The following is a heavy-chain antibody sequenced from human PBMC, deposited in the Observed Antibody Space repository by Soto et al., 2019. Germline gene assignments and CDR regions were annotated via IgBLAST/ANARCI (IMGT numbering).Heavy chain of an antibody. CDR2: FDPEDGET. J-gene: IGHJ5*02. D-gene: IGHD3-10*01. CDR3: ATDHYYYGSGSRHNWFDL. Sequence: ASVKVSCKVSGYTLTELSMHWVRQAPGKGLEWMGGFDPEDGETIYAQKFQGRVTMTEDTSTDTAYMELSSLRSEDTAVYYCATDHYYYGSGSRHNWFDLWGQGTLVTVSS. V-gene: IGHV1-24*01. CDR1: GYTLTELS.